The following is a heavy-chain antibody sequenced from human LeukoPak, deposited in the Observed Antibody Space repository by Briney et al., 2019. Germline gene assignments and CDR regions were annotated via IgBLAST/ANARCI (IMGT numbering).Heavy chain of an antibody. CDR2: ISSSSSYI. V-gene: IGHV3-21*01. Sequence: GRSLRPSCTASEPTVSRNYMLCVRQPPGNGLEWVPSISSSSSYISYADSVKGRFTISRDNAKNSLYLQKNSLRAEDTAVYYCARDPGYCSGGSCTISYWGQGTLVTVSS. CDR1: EPTVSRNY. J-gene: IGHJ4*02. CDR3: ARDPGYCSGGSCTISY. D-gene: IGHD2-15*01.